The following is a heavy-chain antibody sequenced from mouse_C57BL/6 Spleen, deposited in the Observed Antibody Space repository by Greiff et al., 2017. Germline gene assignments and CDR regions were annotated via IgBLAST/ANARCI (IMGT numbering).Heavy chain of an antibody. Sequence: DVMLVESGGDLVKPGGSLKLSCAASGFTFSSYGMSWVRQTPDKRLEWVATISSGGSYTYYPDSVKGRFTISRDNAKNTLYLQMSSLKSEDTAMYYCASLMTTVAYAMDYWGQGTSVTVSS. CDR1: GFTFSSYG. J-gene: IGHJ4*01. V-gene: IGHV5-6*02. CDR2: ISSGGSYT. CDR3: ASLMTTVAYAMDY. D-gene: IGHD1-1*01.